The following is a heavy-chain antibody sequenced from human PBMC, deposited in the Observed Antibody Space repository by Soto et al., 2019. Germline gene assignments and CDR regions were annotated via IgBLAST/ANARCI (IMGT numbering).Heavy chain of an antibody. Sequence: PSETLSLTCTVSGGSISRSSYYWGWIRQSPGKGLEWIGSGYYSGSTYYNPSLRSRVTISVDTSQSQFSMKLSSVTAADTAVYYCARPTRQWLGLRYYYGMDVWGQGTTVTAP. CDR2: GYYSGST. J-gene: IGHJ6*02. D-gene: IGHD6-19*01. V-gene: IGHV4-39*01. CDR3: ARPTRQWLGLRYYYGMDV. CDR1: GGSISRSSYY.